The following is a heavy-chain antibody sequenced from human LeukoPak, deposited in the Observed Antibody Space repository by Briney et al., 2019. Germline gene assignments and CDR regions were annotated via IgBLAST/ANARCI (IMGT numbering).Heavy chain of an antibody. V-gene: IGHV3-53*01. Sequence: GGSLRLSCAASGFTVSSNHMSWVRQAPGKGLEWVSVIYSGGSTYYADSVKGRFTISRDNSKNTLYLQMNSLRAEDTAVYYCARDPRRGDFDYWGQGTLVTVSS. CDR1: GFTVSSNH. J-gene: IGHJ4*02. CDR3: ARDPRRGDFDY. CDR2: IYSGGST. D-gene: IGHD2-15*01.